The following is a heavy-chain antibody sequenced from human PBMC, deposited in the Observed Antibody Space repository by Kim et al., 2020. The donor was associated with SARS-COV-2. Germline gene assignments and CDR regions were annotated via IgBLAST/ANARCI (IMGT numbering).Heavy chain of an antibody. D-gene: IGHD2-15*01. CDR3: AKDKYSGKYKDCSGGSCWMDV. CDR1: GFTFSSYA. CDR2: ISGSGGST. J-gene: IGHJ6*02. V-gene: IGHV3-23*01. Sequence: GGSLRLSCAASGFTFSSYAMSWVRQAPGKGLEWVSAISGSGGSTYYADSVKGRFTISRDNSKNTLYLQMNSLRAEDTAVYYCAKDKYSGKYKDCSGGSCWMDVWGQGTTVTVSS.